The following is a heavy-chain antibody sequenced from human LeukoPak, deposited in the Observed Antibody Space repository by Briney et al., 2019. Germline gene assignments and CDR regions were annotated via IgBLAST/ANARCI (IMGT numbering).Heavy chain of an antibody. D-gene: IGHD5/OR15-5a*01. CDR1: GGSLSSSSYY. CDR2: IYYSGST. CDR3: ARRMTVSANNWFEP. Sequence: SETLSLTCTVSGGSLSSSSYYWGWIRQPPGTGLEWIGSIYYSGSTYYNPSLKSRVTISVDTSNNQFALKLGYVTAADTATYYCARRMTVSANNWFEPWGQGTLVTVSS. V-gene: IGHV4-39*06. J-gene: IGHJ5*02.